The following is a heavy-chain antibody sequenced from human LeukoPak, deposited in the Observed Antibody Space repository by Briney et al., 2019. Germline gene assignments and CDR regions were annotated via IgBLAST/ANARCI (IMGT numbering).Heavy chain of an antibody. CDR3: ARMADYDRSTFYGYLPQ. CDR1: GFTFSTYY. CDR2: MNEDGRRI. Sequence: GGALRLSCAASGFTFSTYYMHWVGQAPGKGVVGLTRMNEDGRRITYADSVKGRFTIPIDNAKNTLYLQPNSLRVQDTAVYYCARMADYDRSTFYGYLPQWGQGTLVTVSS. J-gene: IGHJ1*01. V-gene: IGHV3-74*01. D-gene: IGHD3-22*01.